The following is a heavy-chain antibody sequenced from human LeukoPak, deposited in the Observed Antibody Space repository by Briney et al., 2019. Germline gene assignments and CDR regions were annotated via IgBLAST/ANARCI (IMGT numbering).Heavy chain of an antibody. Sequence: QAGGSLRLSCAASGFTVSSNYMNWVRQAPEKGLEWLSYISGSGHTIYYADSVMGRFTISRDNAKNSLSLQMTSLRGEDTAVYYCARERKDHAEAFDIWGQGTMVTVSS. CDR2: ISGSGHTI. CDR1: GFTVSSNY. V-gene: IGHV3-48*03. D-gene: IGHD1-14*01. CDR3: ARERKDHAEAFDI. J-gene: IGHJ3*02.